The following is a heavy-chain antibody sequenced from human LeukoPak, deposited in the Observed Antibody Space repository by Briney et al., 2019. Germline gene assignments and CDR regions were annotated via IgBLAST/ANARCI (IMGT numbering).Heavy chain of an antibody. CDR2: ISAYNGNT. Sequence: ASVKVSCKASRYTFTSYGISWVRQAPGQGLEWMGWISAYNGNTNYAQKLQGRVTMTTDTSTSTAYMELRSLRPDDTAVYYCARVRYYDSSGSLNWFDPWGQGTLVTVSS. J-gene: IGHJ5*02. V-gene: IGHV1-18*01. D-gene: IGHD3-22*01. CDR3: ARVRYYDSSGSLNWFDP. CDR1: RYTFTSYG.